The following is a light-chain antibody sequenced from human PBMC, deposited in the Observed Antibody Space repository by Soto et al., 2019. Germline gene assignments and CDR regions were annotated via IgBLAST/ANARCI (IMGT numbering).Light chain of an antibody. J-gene: IGLJ2*01. Sequence: QSALTQPASVSGSPGQSITISCSGTSSDVGSYNYVSWYQQHPDRAPKLMIYDVSNRPSGGSNRFSGSKSGNTASLTISGLQAEDAADYYCSSYTSSSTLLFGGGTKLTVL. CDR2: DVS. V-gene: IGLV2-14*01. CDR3: SSYTSSSTLL. CDR1: SSDVGSYNY.